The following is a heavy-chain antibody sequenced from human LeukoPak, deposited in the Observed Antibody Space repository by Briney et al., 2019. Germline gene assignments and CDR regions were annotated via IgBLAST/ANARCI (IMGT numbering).Heavy chain of an antibody. V-gene: IGHV3-7*01. Sequence: GGSLRLSCAASGFTFSSDWMSWVRQAPGKGLEWVANINQDGRDKSYVDSVRGRFTISRDNARNSLYLQMNSLRAEDTAIYYCAGGAASWGQGTLVTVSS. CDR1: GFTFSSDW. CDR2: INQDGRDK. CDR3: AGGAAS. J-gene: IGHJ5*02.